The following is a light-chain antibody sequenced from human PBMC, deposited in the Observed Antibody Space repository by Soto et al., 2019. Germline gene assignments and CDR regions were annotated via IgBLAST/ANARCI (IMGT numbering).Light chain of an antibody. V-gene: IGKV1-5*03. CDR2: EGS. J-gene: IGKJ1*01. CDR1: QSVSNW. CDR3: QQYDTYSRT. Sequence: DIQMTQSPSALSASVGDRVTITCRASQSVSNWLAWYRQKPGEAPKLLIYEGSTLERGVPTRFSGSASGTAFTLTITTLHPDDFTTFYCQQYDTYSRTFGQATNVHVK.